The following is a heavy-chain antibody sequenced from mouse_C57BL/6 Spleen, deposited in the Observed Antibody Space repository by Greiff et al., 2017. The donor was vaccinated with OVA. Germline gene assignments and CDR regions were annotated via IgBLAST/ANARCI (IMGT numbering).Heavy chain of an antibody. V-gene: IGHV7-3*01. CDR3: ARYAGGGFAY. J-gene: IGHJ3*01. CDR2: IRNKANGYTT. Sequence: EVMLVESGGGLVQPGGSLSLSCAASGFTFTDYYMSWVRQPPGQALEWLGFIRNKANGYTTEYSASVKGRFTISRDNSQSILYLQMNALRAEDSATYYCARYAGGGFAYWGQGTLVTVSA. CDR1: GFTFTDYY.